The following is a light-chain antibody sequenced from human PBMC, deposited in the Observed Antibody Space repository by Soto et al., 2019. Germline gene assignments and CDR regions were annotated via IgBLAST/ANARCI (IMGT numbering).Light chain of an antibody. J-gene: IGKJ1*01. CDR1: QSVNSH. CDR3: QQYNSWLWT. CDR2: EVF. V-gene: IGKV3-15*01. Sequence: EIVMTQTPATLSVSPGDGATLSCRASQSVNSHLAWYQQKPGQAPRLLIYEVFTRATGIPARFSGSGSGTEFTLIISSLQSEDSAVYYCQQYNSWLWTFGQGTKVDIK.